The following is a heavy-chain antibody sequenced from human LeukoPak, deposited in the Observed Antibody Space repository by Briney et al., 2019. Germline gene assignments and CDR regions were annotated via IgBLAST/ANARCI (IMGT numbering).Heavy chain of an antibody. J-gene: IGHJ3*02. Sequence: PGGSLRLSCTVSGFTLSSYEMSWLRQAPGKGLEWVSSISSSSSYIYYADSVKGRFTISRDNAKNSLYLQMNSLRAEDTAVYYCARDAMTTVTIWGGVVAFDIWGQGTMVTVSS. CDR2: ISSSSSYI. V-gene: IGHV3-21*01. CDR3: ARDAMTTVTIWGGVVAFDI. CDR1: GFTLSSYE. D-gene: IGHD4-17*01.